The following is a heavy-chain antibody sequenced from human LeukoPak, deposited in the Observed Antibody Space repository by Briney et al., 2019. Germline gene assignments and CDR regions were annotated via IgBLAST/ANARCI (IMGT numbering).Heavy chain of an antibody. CDR1: GGSISSHY. Sequence: SETLSLTCTVSGGSISSHYWSWIRQPPGKGLEWIGYIYYSGSTTYNPSLKSRVTISVDTSKNQFSLKLSSVTAADTAVYYCARYPRPRNWFDPWGQGTLVTVSS. J-gene: IGHJ5*02. CDR3: ARYPRPRNWFDP. CDR2: IYYSGST. V-gene: IGHV4-59*11. D-gene: IGHD6-6*01.